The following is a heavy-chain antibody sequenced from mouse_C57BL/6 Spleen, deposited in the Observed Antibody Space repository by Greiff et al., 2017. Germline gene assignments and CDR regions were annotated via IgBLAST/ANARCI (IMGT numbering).Heavy chain of an antibody. J-gene: IGHJ4*01. CDR1: GYTFTSYD. D-gene: IGHD2-4*01. CDR2: IYPRDGST. Sequence: VQRVESGPELVKPGASVKLSCKASGYTFTSYDINWVKQRPGQGLEWIGWIYPRDGSTKYNEKFKGKATLTVDTSSSTAYMELHSLTSEDSAVYFCARGGYDYNYYAMDYWGQGTSVTVSS. CDR3: ARGGYDYNYYAMDY. V-gene: IGHV1-85*01.